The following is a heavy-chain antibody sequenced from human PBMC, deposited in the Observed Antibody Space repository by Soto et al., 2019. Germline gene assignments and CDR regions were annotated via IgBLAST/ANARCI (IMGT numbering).Heavy chain of an antibody. Sequence: QITLKESGPTLVKPTQTLTLTCTFSGFSLSTSGVGVGWIRQPPGKALEWLALLYWDDDKRYSPSLKSRLTSTKDTSKIQVVLTMTNIDAVDTATYYRAHRPSSLYVKSNSFDYWGQRTLVTVAS. CDR1: GFSLSTSGVG. V-gene: IGHV2-5*02. CDR2: LYWDDDK. J-gene: IGHJ4*02. D-gene: IGHD6-13*01. CDR3: AHRPSSLYVKSNSFDY.